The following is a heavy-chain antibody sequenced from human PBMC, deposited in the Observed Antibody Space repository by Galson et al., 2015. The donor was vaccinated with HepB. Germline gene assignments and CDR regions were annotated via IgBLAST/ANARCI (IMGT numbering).Heavy chain of an antibody. J-gene: IGHJ6*02. CDR1: GGTFSSYT. CDR2: IIPILGIA. D-gene: IGHD3-10*01. Sequence: SVKVSCKASGGTFSSYTISWVRQAPGQGLEWMGRIIPILGIANYAQKFQGRVTITADKSTSTAYMGLSSLRSEDTAVYYCARSYGSRDYYYGMDVWGQGTTVTVSS. V-gene: IGHV1-69*02. CDR3: ARSYGSRDYYYGMDV.